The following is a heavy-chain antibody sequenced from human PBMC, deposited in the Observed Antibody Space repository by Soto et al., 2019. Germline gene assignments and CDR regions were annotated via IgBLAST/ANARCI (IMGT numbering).Heavy chain of an antibody. CDR1: GFTFSSYE. D-gene: IGHD3-9*01. V-gene: IGHV3-48*03. CDR3: ARATSYYDILTGDGYGMDV. J-gene: IGHJ6*02. CDR2: ISSSGSTI. Sequence: AGGSLRLSCAASGFTFSSYEMNWVRQAPGKGLEWVSYISSSGSTIYYADSVKGRFTISRDNAKNSLYLQMNSLRAEDTAVYYCARATSYYDILTGDGYGMDVWGQGTTVTVSS.